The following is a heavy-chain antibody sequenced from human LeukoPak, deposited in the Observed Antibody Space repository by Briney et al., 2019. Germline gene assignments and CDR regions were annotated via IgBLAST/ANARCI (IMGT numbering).Heavy chain of an antibody. D-gene: IGHD2-8*01. J-gene: IGHJ5*02. CDR1: GGSISGDGQY. CDR2: IYYSGNS. Sequence: SQTLSLTCTVSGGSISGDGQYWSWNRQHPGKGLEWIGYIYYSGNSYYNPSLKSRVTISADTSENQFSLQLNSVTAADTAVYYCARVIVSYRYDANWFDPWGQGTLVTVSS. V-gene: IGHV4-31*03. CDR3: ARVIVSYRYDANWFDP.